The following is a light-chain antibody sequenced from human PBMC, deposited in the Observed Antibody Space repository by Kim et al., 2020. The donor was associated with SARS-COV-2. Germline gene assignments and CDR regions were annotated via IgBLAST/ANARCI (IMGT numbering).Light chain of an antibody. CDR2: YDS. CDR1: NIGSKS. J-gene: IGLJ2*01. Sequence: SYELTQPPSVSVAPGKTARITCGGNNIGSKSVHWYQQKPGQAPVLVIYYDSDRPSGIPERFSGSNSGNTATLTISRVEAGDEADYYCQVWDSSSDHLVVFGGGTQLTGL. V-gene: IGLV3-21*04. CDR3: QVWDSSSDHLVV.